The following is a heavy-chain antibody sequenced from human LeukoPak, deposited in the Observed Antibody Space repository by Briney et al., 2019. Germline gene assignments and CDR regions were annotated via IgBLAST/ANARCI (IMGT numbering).Heavy chain of an antibody. J-gene: IGHJ4*02. CDR2: IYHSGST. Sequence: PSETLSLTCTVSGFSISSSYYWGWIRQSPGKGLEWIGSIYHSGSTYYNPSLKSRVTISVDTSNNQFSLKLTSVTAADTAVYYCARGLYSSSWYAYWGQGTLVTVSS. CDR1: GFSISSSYY. V-gene: IGHV4-38-2*02. D-gene: IGHD6-13*01. CDR3: ARGLYSSSWYAY.